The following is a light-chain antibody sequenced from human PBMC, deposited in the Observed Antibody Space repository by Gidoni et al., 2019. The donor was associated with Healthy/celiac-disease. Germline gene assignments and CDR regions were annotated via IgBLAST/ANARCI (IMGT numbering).Light chain of an antibody. Sequence: EIVMTQSPATLPVSPGKRATHACRASQSVSSNLAWYQQKPGQAPRLLIYCASTRATGIPARFSGSGSGTEFTLTISSLQSEDFAVYYCQQYYSWPRTFGQGTKVEIK. V-gene: IGKV3-15*01. CDR3: QQYYSWPRT. CDR2: CAS. CDR1: QSVSSN. J-gene: IGKJ1*01.